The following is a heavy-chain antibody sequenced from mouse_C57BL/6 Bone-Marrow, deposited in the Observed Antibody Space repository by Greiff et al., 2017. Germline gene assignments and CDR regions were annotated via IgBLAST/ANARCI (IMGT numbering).Heavy chain of an antibody. CDR3: ARSYYGSSYWYFDV. Sequence: EVKVVESGPELVKPGDSVKISCKASGYSFTGYFMNWVMQSHGKSLEWIGRINPYNGDTFYNQKFKGKATLTVDKSSSTAHMELRSLTSEDSAVYYCARSYYGSSYWYFDVWGTGTTVTVSS. J-gene: IGHJ1*03. D-gene: IGHD1-1*01. CDR2: INPYNGDT. V-gene: IGHV1-20*01. CDR1: GYSFTGYF.